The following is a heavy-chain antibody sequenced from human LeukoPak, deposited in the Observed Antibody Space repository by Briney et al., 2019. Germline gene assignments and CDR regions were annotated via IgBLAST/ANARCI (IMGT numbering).Heavy chain of an antibody. J-gene: IGHJ4*02. D-gene: IGHD3-3*01. CDR1: GYTFTGYY. CDR2: INPNSGGT. V-gene: IGHV1-2*02. CDR3: ARDQEGEMAMRMVLEGFDY. Sequence: GASVKVSCKASGYTFTGYYMHWVRQAPGQGLEWMGWINPNSGGTNYAQKFQGRVTMTRDTSISTAYMELSRLRSDNTAVYYCARDQEGEMAMRMVLEGFDYWGQGTLVTVSS.